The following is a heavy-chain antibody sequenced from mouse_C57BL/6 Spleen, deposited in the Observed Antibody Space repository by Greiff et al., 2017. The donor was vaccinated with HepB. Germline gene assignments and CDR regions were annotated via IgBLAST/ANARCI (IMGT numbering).Heavy chain of an antibody. CDR1: GYTFTSYW. Sequence: VQLQQPGTELVKPGASVKLSCKASGYTFTSYWMHWVKQRPGQGLEWIGNINPSNGGTNYNEKFKSKATLTVDKSSSTAYMQLSSLTSEDSAVYYCSREDNGYYEDYAMDYWGQGTSVTVSS. CDR3: SREDNGYYEDYAMDY. J-gene: IGHJ4*01. V-gene: IGHV1-53*01. D-gene: IGHD2-3*01. CDR2: INPSNGGT.